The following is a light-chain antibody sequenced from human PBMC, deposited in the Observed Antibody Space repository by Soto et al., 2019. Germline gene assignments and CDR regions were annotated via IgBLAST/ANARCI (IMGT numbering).Light chain of an antibody. CDR3: QQYNNWPPCT. J-gene: IGKJ1*01. V-gene: IGKV3-15*01. CDR2: GAS. Sequence: EIVMTQSPATLSVSPGERATLSCRASQSVSNNLAWYQQKPGQAPRLLIYGASTRASGSPARFRGSGSGTEFTLTISSLQSEDFAVYYCQQYNNWPPCTCGQGTMVEIK. CDR1: QSVSNN.